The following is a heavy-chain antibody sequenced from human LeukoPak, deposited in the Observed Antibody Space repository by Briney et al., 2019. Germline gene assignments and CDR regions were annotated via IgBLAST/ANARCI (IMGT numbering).Heavy chain of an antibody. V-gene: IGHV1-69*05. CDR2: IIPIFGTA. CDR1: GGTFSSYV. J-gene: IGHJ3*02. Sequence: ASVKVSCKGSGGTFSSYVISWVRQAPGQGLEWMGGIIPIFGTANYAQKFQGRVTITTDESTSTAYMELSSLRSEDTAVYYCARGLDERYYYDSSGYGDAFDIWGQGTMVTVSS. CDR3: ARGLDERYYYDSSGYGDAFDI. D-gene: IGHD3-22*01.